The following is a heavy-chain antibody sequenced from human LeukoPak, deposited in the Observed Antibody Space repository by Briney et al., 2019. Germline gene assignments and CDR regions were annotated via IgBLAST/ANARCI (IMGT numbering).Heavy chain of an antibody. Sequence: GASVKVSCKASGYTFTSYGISWVRQAPGQGLEWMGWISAYNGNTNYAQKLQGRVTMTTDTSTSTAYMELRSLRSDDTAVYYCARDREEMATITDHQTPDYWGQGTLVTVSS. D-gene: IGHD5-24*01. CDR2: ISAYNGNT. J-gene: IGHJ4*02. CDR1: GYTFTSYG. V-gene: IGHV1-18*01. CDR3: ARDREEMATITDHQTPDY.